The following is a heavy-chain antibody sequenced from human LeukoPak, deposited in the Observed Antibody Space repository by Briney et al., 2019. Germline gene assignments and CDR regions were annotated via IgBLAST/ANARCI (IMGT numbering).Heavy chain of an antibody. D-gene: IGHD6-13*01. J-gene: IGHJ4*02. Sequence: PGGSLRLSCAASGFTFSSYSMNWVRQAPGKGLEWVSSISSSSSYIYYADSVKGRFTISRDNAKNSLYLLMNSLRAEDTAVYYCARAFRPAAAGPVFDYWGQGTLVTVSS. CDR1: GFTFSSYS. CDR2: ISSSSSYI. V-gene: IGHV3-21*01. CDR3: ARAFRPAAAGPVFDY.